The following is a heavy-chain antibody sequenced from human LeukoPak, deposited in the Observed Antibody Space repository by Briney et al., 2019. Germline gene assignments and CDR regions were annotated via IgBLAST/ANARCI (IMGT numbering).Heavy chain of an antibody. J-gene: IGHJ3*02. V-gene: IGHV3-21*01. CDR2: ISSSSSYI. D-gene: IGHD3-10*01. CDR3: ARDGPRYDYGSGSYDAFDI. CDR1: GFTFSSYS. Sequence: PEGSLRLSCAASGFTFSSYSMNWVRQAPGKGLEWVSSISSSSSYIYYADSVKGRFTISRDNAKNSLYLQMNSLRAEDTAVYYCARDGPRYDYGSGSYDAFDIWGQGTMVTVSS.